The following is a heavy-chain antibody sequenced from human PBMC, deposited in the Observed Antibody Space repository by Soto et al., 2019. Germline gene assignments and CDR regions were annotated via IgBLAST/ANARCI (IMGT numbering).Heavy chain of an antibody. CDR1: GFTFSSYW. Sequence: GGSLRLSCAASGFTFSSYWMSWVRQAPGKGLEWVANIKQDGSEKYYVDSVKGRFTISRDNAKNSLYLQMNSLRAEDTAVYYCARELVAVVITTDAFDIWGQGTMVTVSS. V-gene: IGHV3-7*05. CDR2: IKQDGSEK. CDR3: ARELVAVVITTDAFDI. J-gene: IGHJ3*02. D-gene: IGHD3-22*01.